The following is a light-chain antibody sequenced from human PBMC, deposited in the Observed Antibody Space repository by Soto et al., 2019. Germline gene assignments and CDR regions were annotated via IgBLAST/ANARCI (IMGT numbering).Light chain of an antibody. Sequence: DIQMTQSPSTLSASVGDRVTITCRASQSISYYLAWFQQKPGKAPKLLIYDASSLESGVPSRFSGSGSGTEFTLTISSLQPDDFATYYSQQYNSYSPYTFGQGTKLEIK. CDR2: DAS. CDR3: QQYNSYSPYT. J-gene: IGKJ2*01. V-gene: IGKV1-5*01. CDR1: QSISYY.